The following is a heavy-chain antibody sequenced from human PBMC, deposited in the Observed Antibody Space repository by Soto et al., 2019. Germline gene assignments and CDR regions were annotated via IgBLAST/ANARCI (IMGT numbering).Heavy chain of an antibody. Sequence: EVQLVESGGGLVQPGGSLRLSCAASGFTFSNYWMSWVRQAPGKWLEWVANIKQDGSEKYYVDSVKGRFTISRDNAKNSLYLQMNSLRAEDTAVYYCARPAVAGGAFDIWGQGTMVTVSS. CDR3: ARPAVAGGAFDI. CDR2: IKQDGSEK. V-gene: IGHV3-7*01. J-gene: IGHJ3*02. CDR1: GFTFSNYW. D-gene: IGHD6-19*01.